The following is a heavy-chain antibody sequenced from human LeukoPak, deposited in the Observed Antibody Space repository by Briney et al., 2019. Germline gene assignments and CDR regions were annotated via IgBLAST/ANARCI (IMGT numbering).Heavy chain of an antibody. CDR3: ATNGYYCMDV. CDR1: GGPISSSTNW. D-gene: IGHD2-8*01. Sequence: SETLSLTCAVSGGPISSSTNWWSWVRQPPGKGLEWIGEIYHSGGTNYNPSLKSRITISVDKSQNQFSLKVNSLTAADTAVYYCATNGYYCMDVWGKGTTVTVSS. J-gene: IGHJ6*03. V-gene: IGHV4-4*02. CDR2: IYHSGGT.